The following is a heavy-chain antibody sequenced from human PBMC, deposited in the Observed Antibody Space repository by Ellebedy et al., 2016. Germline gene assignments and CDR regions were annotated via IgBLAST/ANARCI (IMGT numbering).Heavy chain of an antibody. CDR3: ARELGGSSWYMIDY. D-gene: IGHD6-13*01. J-gene: IGHJ4*02. CDR2: INPNSGGT. V-gene: IGHV1-2*02. CDR1: GYTFTGYY. Sequence: ASVKVSCXASGYTFTGYYMHWVRQAPGQGLEWMGWINPNSGGTNYAQKFQGRVTMTRDTSISTAYMELSRLRSDDTAVYYCARELGGSSWYMIDYWGQGTLVTVSS.